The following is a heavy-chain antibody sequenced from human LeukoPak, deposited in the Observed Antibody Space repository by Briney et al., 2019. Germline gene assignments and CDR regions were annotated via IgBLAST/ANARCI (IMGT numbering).Heavy chain of an antibody. CDR2: INAGNGNT. CDR3: ARGLSMVRGVMGDY. Sequence: GASVKVSCKASGYTFTSYAMHWVRQAPGQRLEWMGWINAGNGNTKYSQKFQGRVTITRDTSASTAYMELSSLRSEDTAVYYCARGLSMVRGVMGDYWGQGTLVAVSS. D-gene: IGHD3-10*01. V-gene: IGHV1-3*01. J-gene: IGHJ4*02. CDR1: GYTFTSYA.